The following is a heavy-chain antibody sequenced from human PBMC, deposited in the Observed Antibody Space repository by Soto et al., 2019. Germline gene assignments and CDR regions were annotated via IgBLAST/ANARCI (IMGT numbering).Heavy chain of an antibody. D-gene: IGHD6-6*01. CDR3: ASSSPCHC. V-gene: IGHV4-39*01. J-gene: IGHJ4*02. CDR1: SASLSSSTYY. Sequence: QLQLQESGPGLVKPSETLSLTCSVSSASLSSSTYYWSWIRQPPGRGPEWIGSIYYSGNSYYRPSLTSRVRLSIDTSRNQSSLMLTSVTAADEGVYYCASSSPCHCWGPGSLVTVSS. CDR2: IYYSGNS.